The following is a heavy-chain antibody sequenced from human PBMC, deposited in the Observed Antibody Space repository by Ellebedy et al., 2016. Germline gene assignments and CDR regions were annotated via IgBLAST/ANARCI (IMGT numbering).Heavy chain of an antibody. Sequence: GGSLRLSCVASTFTFSGYWMSWVRQAPGKGLKWVANIKQDGSEMHYVDSVKGRFTISRDNAKKSLFLQMTSLRAEDTAVYYCVRDLHWSYFDWGQGTLVTVSS. CDR2: IKQDGSEM. CDR1: TFTFSGYW. D-gene: IGHD1-26*01. CDR3: VRDLHWSYFD. J-gene: IGHJ4*02. V-gene: IGHV3-7*01.